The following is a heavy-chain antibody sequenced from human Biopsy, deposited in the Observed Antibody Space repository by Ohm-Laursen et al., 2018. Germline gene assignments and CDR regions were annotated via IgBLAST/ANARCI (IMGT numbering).Heavy chain of an antibody. V-gene: IGHV3-23*01. D-gene: IGHD6-19*01. Sequence: SLRLSCTAPGFTFSSYGMSWVRQAPGKGLEWVSAITDSGGSTFYADSVKGRFTVSRDNAKNSLFLQMNSLRVEDTALYYCVKSAYSSGFWEASDYWGQGTLVTVSS. CDR1: GFTFSSYG. CDR2: ITDSGGST. CDR3: VKSAYSSGFWEASDY. J-gene: IGHJ4*02.